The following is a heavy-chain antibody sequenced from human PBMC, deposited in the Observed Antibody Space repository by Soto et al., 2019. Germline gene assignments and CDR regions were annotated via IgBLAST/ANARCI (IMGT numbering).Heavy chain of an antibody. CDR2: INAGNGNT. D-gene: IGHD6-19*01. J-gene: IGHJ4*02. CDR1: GYTFTSYA. CDR3: ARGAYNNRIAVAGTGVDY. V-gene: IGHV1-3*01. Sequence: WASVKVSCKASGYTFTSYAMHWVRQAPGQRLEWMGWINAGNGNTKYSQKFQGRVTITRDTSASTAYMELSSLRSEDTAVYYCARGAYNNRIAVAGTGVDYWGQGXLVTVYS.